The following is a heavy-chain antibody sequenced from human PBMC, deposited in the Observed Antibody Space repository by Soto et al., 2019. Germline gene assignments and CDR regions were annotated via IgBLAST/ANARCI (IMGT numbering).Heavy chain of an antibody. Sequence: GGSLRLSCAASGFTFSDYYMSWIRQAPGKGLEWVSYISSSGSTIYYADSVKGRFTISRDNAKNSLYLQMNSLRAEDTAVYYCARVLRFLEWLDLHGMDVWGQGTTVTVSS. CDR3: ARVLRFLEWLDLHGMDV. CDR1: GFTFSDYY. J-gene: IGHJ6*02. V-gene: IGHV3-11*01. D-gene: IGHD3-3*01. CDR2: ISSSGSTI.